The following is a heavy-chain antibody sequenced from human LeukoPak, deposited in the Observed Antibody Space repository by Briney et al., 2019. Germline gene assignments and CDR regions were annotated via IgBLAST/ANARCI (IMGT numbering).Heavy chain of an antibody. D-gene: IGHD5-12*01. J-gene: IGHJ4*02. V-gene: IGHV1-18*04. CDR1: GYSFTNYG. CDR2: LNTYSGNT. Sequence: ASVKVSCKASGYSFTNYGISWVRQAPGQGLEWMGWLNTYSGNTNYAQEFQGRVTMTTDTSTSTVFMEMRSLRSDDTAVYFCARDRDTGYDCGYWGQGTLVTVSS. CDR3: ARDRDTGYDCGY.